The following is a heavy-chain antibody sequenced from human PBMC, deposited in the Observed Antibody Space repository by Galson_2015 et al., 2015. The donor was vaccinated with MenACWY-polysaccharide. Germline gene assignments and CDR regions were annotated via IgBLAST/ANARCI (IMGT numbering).Heavy chain of an antibody. V-gene: IGHV4-34*01. CDR1: GGSLRTYF. J-gene: IGHJ4*02. D-gene: IGHD2-21*01. CDR2: INHTGRG. CDR3: NCIVLMSSALIDY. Sequence: ETLSLTCAVYGGSLRTYFCHWIRQPPGKGLEWIGEINHTGRGHYNPSLMNRVTISEDTSKNQFSLTLSSVTAADTAVYYCNCIVLMSSALIDYWGQGSLVIVSS.